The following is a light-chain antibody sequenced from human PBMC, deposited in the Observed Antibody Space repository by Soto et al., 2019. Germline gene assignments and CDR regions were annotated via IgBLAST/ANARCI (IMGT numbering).Light chain of an antibody. J-gene: IGKJ2*01. CDR2: GAS. CDR1: QSISSNY. V-gene: IGKV3-20*01. CDR3: QQYGNSPPYT. Sequence: VLTQSPGTLSLSPGERATISCRASQSISSNYLAWYQHKPGQAPRLLIYGASSRATAIPHRFSGSGSGTDFTLTISRLEPEDCGVFYCQQYGNSPPYTFGQGTRLEIK.